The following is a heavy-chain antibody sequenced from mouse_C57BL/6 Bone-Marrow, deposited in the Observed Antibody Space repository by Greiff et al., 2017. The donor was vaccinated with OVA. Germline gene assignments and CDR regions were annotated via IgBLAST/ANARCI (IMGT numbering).Heavy chain of an antibody. CDR1: GYTFTSYW. V-gene: IGHV1-55*01. D-gene: IGHD1-1*01. J-gene: IGHJ2*01. Sequence: QVQLQQPGAELVKPGASVKMSCKASGYTFTSYWITWVKQRPGQGLEWIGDIYPGSGSTNYNGKFKSKATLTVDTSSSTAYMQLSSLTSEDSAVYYCAVITTVVAHFDYWGQGTTLTVSS. CDR3: AVITTVVAHFDY. CDR2: IYPGSGST.